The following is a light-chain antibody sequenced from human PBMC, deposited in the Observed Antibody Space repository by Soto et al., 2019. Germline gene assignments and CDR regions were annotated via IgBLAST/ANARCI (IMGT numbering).Light chain of an antibody. CDR1: SSDVGSYNL. CDR2: EVS. J-gene: IGLJ2*01. CDR3: CSYAGSSTG. Sequence: QSALTQPASVSGSPGQSITISCTGTSSDVGSYNLVSWYQQHQGKAPKLMIYEVSKRPSAVSNRFSGSKSGNTASLTISGLQAEDEADYYCCSYAGSSTGFGGGTKVTVL. V-gene: IGLV2-23*02.